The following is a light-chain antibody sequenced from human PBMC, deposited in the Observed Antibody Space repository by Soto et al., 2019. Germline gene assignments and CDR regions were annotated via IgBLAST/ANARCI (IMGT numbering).Light chain of an antibody. CDR2: GAS. V-gene: IGKV3-15*01. J-gene: IGKJ1*01. CDR1: QSVGRN. CDR3: QQYNNWPRT. Sequence: EIGMPQSPATLSVSPGERATISCRASQSVGRNLAWYQQKPGQAPRLLIYGASPRATGIPARFSGSGSGTEFILTISSLQSEDFAVYYCQQYNNWPRTFGQGTKV.